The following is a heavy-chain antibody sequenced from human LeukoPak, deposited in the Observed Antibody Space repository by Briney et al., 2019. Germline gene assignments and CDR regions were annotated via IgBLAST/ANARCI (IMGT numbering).Heavy chain of an antibody. CDR1: GGTFSSYA. Sequence: APVKVSCKASGGTFSSYAISWVRQAPGQGLEWMGRIIPILGIANYAQKFQGRVTITADKSTSTAYMELSSLRSEDTAVYYCARGGVVPAALLDYWGQGTLVTVSS. J-gene: IGHJ4*02. D-gene: IGHD2-2*01. CDR2: IIPILGIA. CDR3: ARGGVVPAALLDY. V-gene: IGHV1-69*04.